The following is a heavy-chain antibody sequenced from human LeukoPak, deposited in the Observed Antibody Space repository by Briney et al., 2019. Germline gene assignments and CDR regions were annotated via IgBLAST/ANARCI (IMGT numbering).Heavy chain of an antibody. CDR3: ARVHDYDFWSGYYPDYYYMDV. V-gene: IGHV3-21*01. Sequence: PGGSLRLSCTTSGFSFSGYWMHWVRQAPGKGLEWVSSISSSATFISYADSVKGRFTISRDNAKNSLYLQMNSLRAEDTAVYYCARVHDYDFWSGYYPDYYYMDVWGKGTTVTVSS. D-gene: IGHD3-3*01. J-gene: IGHJ6*03. CDR2: ISSSATFI. CDR1: GFSFSGYW.